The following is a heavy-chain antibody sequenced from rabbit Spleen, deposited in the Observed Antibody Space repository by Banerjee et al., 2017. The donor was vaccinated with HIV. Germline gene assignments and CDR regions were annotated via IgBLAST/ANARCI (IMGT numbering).Heavy chain of an antibody. CDR2: IDPFIATT. CDR1: GFDFSSNY. Sequence: QLKESGGGLVQPGGSLKLSCKGSGFDFSSNYMSWVLQAPGKGLEWIGYIDPFIATTYYANWVNGRFTISNDIAQNTLFLQMTSLTVADTATYFCARDPAYSSGSGPAIPYLWGPGTLVTVS. V-gene: IGHV1S7*01. D-gene: IGHD1-1*01. J-gene: IGHJ6*01. CDR3: ARDPAYSSGSGPAIPYL.